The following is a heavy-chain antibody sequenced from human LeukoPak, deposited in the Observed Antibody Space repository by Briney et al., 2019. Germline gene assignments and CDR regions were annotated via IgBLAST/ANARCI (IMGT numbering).Heavy chain of an antibody. V-gene: IGHV4-34*01. CDR1: GGSFSGYY. J-gene: IGHJ4*02. D-gene: IGHD3-22*01. Sequence: SETLSLTCAVYGGSFSGYYWSWIRQPPGKGLEWIGEINHGGSTNYNPSLKSRVTLSVDTSKNQFSLKLSSVTAAATAVYYCARRYYDSSGYFSYWGQGPLVTVSS. CDR2: INHGGST. CDR3: ARRYYDSSGYFSY.